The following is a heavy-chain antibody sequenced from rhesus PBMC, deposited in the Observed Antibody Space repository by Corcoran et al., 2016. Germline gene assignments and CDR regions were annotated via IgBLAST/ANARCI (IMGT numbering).Heavy chain of an antibody. CDR3: ARGGSGSWNPFDY. Sequence: QVQLQESGPGLVKPSETLSLTCAVSGGSISSSNWWSWIRQPPGKGLEWIGYLSGSSGSTYYNPSLKSRVTISKDTSKNQFSLKLSSVTAADTAVYYCARGGSGSWNPFDYWGQGVLVTVSS. D-gene: IGHD6-25*01. CDR1: GGSISSSNW. V-gene: IGHV4S19*01. CDR2: LSGSSGST. J-gene: IGHJ4*01.